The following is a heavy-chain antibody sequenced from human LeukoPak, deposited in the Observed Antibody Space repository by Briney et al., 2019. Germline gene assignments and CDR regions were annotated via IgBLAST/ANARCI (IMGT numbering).Heavy chain of an antibody. CDR1: GYSISSGYY. CDR2: IYHSGST. CDR3: ARRRQLARGYFDY. D-gene: IGHD6-13*01. Sequence: SETLSLTCTVSGYSISSGYYWGWIRQPPGKGLEWIGSIYHSGSTYYNPSLKSRVTISVDTSKNQFSLKLSSVTAADTAVYYCARRRQLARGYFDYWGQGTLVTVSS. J-gene: IGHJ4*02. V-gene: IGHV4-38-2*02.